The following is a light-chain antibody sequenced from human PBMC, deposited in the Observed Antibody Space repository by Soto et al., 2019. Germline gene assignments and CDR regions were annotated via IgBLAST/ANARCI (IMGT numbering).Light chain of an antibody. CDR1: SSNIGNNY. Sequence: QSVLTQPPSVSAAPGQKVTISCSGSSSNIGNNYVSWYQQVPGTAPKILIYDNDKRSSGIPDRFSGSKSGTSATLDITGLQTGDETDYYCGTWDSSLSAVVFGGGTKLTVL. J-gene: IGLJ2*01. CDR2: DND. V-gene: IGLV1-51*01. CDR3: GTWDSSLSAVV.